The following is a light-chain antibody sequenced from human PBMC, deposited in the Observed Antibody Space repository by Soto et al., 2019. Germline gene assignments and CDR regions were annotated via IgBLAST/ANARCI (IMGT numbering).Light chain of an antibody. CDR1: ISEVSGYNF. Sequence: QSALTQPASVSGSPGQSITISCTGTISEVSGYNFVSWYQQYPGKAPKLMIYDVSNRPSGVSNRFSGSKSGNTASLTISGLQAEDEADYYCSSYTSSNTYVLGAGTKVTVL. CDR3: SSYTSSNTYV. CDR2: DVS. V-gene: IGLV2-14*03. J-gene: IGLJ1*01.